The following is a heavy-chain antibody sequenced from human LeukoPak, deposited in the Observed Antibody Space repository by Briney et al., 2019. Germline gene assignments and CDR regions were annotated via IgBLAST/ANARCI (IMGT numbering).Heavy chain of an antibody. Sequence: GGSLRLSCAASGFTFSSYAMHWVRQAPGKGLEYVSAISSNGGSTYYANSVKGRFTISRDNSKNTLYLQMNSLRAEDTAVYYCARGTGLRQWLASFFDYWGQGTLVTVSS. CDR3: ARGTGLRQWLASFFDY. J-gene: IGHJ4*02. D-gene: IGHD6-19*01. V-gene: IGHV3-64*01. CDR1: GFTFSSYA. CDR2: ISSNGGST.